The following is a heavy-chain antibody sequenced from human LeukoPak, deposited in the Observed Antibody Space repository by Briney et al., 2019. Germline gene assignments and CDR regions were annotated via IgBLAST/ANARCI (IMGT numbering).Heavy chain of an antibody. CDR3: VRRNYVSGRIDP. CDR1: SGSFSSSDYL. D-gene: IGHD3-16*01. V-gene: IGHV4-39*01. J-gene: IGHJ5*02. Sequence: SETLSLTCTVSSGSFSSSDYLWAWVRQPPGKGLEWIGDFYYNGVTSYDPSLKSRVTISVDTSKNQFSLNLTSVTAADTAVYHCVRRNYVSGRIDPWGQGTLVTVSS. CDR2: FYYNGVT.